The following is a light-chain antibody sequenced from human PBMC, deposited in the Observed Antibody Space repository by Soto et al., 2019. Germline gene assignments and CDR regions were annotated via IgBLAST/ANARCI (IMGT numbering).Light chain of an antibody. V-gene: IGKV1-27*01. J-gene: IGKJ5*01. CDR3: QKYSSFIT. CDR2: AAS. CDR1: QGISNF. Sequence: DIQMTQSPSSLSASVGDRVTITCRASQGISNFLAWYQQKPGKVPTLLISAASTLQSGVPSRFSGSGSGTDFTLTITSLQPEDVATYYCQKYSSFITFGQGTRLEIK.